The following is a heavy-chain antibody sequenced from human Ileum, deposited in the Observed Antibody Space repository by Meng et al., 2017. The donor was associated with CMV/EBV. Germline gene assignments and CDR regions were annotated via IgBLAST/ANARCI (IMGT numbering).Heavy chain of an antibody. Sequence: GESLKISCAASGFTFSSYAMSWVRQAPGKGLECVATSTGSAASTYYADSVKGRFTISRDNSKNTLYLQMDSLSAEDTAIYYCAKDRICFGSSCYTGGKLDTWGQGTLGTVSS. J-gene: IGHJ5*02. CDR3: AKDRICFGSSCYTGGKLDT. CDR2: STGSAAST. CDR1: GFTFSSYA. D-gene: IGHD2-2*02. V-gene: IGHV3-23*01.